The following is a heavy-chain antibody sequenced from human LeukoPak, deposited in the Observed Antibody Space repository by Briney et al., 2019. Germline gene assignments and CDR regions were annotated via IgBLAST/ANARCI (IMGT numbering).Heavy chain of an antibody. CDR2: IYTSGST. CDR1: SGSISSYY. Sequence: KTSETLSLTCTVSSGSISSYYWSWIRQPAGKGLEWIGRIYTSGSTNYNPSLKSRVTMSVDTSRNQFSLKLNSVTAADRAVYYCARVSVALVGAFDIWGQGTMVTVSS. CDR3: ARVSVALVGAFDI. D-gene: IGHD3-9*01. V-gene: IGHV4-4*07. J-gene: IGHJ3*02.